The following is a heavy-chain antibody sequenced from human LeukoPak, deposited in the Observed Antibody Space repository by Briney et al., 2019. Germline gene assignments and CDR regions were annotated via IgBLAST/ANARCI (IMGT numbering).Heavy chain of an antibody. D-gene: IGHD6-13*01. CDR2: IYYSGST. Sequence: PSETLSLTCTVSGGSISSYYWSWIRQPPGKGLEWIGYIYYSGSTNYNPSLKSRVTISVDTSKNQFSLKLSSVTAADTAVYYCARDPGIAPGAWFDPWGLGTLVTVSS. CDR3: ARDPGIAPGAWFDP. V-gene: IGHV4-59*01. J-gene: IGHJ5*02. CDR1: GGSISSYY.